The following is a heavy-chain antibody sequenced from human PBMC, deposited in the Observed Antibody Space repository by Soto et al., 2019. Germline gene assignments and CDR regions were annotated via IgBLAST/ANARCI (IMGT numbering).Heavy chain of an antibody. CDR3: AREWGSKSTTYYYAY. J-gene: IGHJ1*01. CDR1: GGTFSSST. Sequence: QVQLVQSGAEVRRPGSSVRVSCKASGGTFSSSTISWVRQAPGQGLEWVGGITPIFGKANYAQKFQGRVTITADESTSTAYMELSSLRSEDTALYFCAREWGSKSTTYYYAYCGQGTSVTVSS. V-gene: IGHV1-69*01. D-gene: IGHD3-22*01. CDR2: ITPIFGKA.